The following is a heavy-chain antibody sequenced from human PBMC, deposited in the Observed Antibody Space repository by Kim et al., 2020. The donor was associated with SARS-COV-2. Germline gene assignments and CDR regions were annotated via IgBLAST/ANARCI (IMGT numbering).Heavy chain of an antibody. CDR2: ISWNSGSI. V-gene: IGHV3-9*01. J-gene: IGHJ5*02. CDR1: GFTFDDYA. D-gene: IGHD2-2*01. Sequence: GGSLRLSCAASGFTFDDYAMHWVRQAPGKGLEWVSGISWNSGSIGYADSVKGRFTISRDNAKNSLYLQMNSLRAEDTALYYCAKAYCSSTSCYETWFDP. CDR3: AKAYCSSTSCYETWFDP.